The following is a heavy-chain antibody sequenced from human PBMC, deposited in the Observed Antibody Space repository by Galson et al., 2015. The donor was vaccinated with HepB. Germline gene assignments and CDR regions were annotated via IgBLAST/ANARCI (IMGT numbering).Heavy chain of an antibody. V-gene: IGHV3-73*01. J-gene: IGHJ3*02. CDR1: GFTFSGSA. D-gene: IGHD2-2*01. CDR3: TSHDIVVVPAAMLPEAVAAFDI. CDR2: IRSKANSYAT. Sequence: SLRLSCAASGFTFSGSAMHWVRQASGKGLEWVGRIRSKANSYATAYAASVKGRFTISRDDSKNTAYLQMNSLKTEDTAVYYCTSHDIVVVPAAMLPEAVAAFDIWGQGTMVTVSS.